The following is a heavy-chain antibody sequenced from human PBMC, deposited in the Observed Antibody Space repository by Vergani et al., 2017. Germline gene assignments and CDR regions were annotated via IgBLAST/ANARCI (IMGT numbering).Heavy chain of an antibody. V-gene: IGHV4-34*01. J-gene: IGHJ6*02. D-gene: IGHD6-13*01. CDR2: INHSGST. Sequence: QVQLQQWGAGLLKPSETLSLTCAVYGGSFSGYYWSWIRQPPGKGLEWIGEINHSGSTNYNPSLKSRVTISVDTSKNQFSLKLSSVTAADPAVYYCARCLDNQYSSSWYYYYYGMDVWGQGTTVTVSS. CDR3: ARCLDNQYSSSWYYYYYGMDV. CDR1: GGSFSGYY.